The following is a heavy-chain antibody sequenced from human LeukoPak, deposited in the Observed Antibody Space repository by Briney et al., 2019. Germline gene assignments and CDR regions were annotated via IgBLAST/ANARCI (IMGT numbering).Heavy chain of an antibody. J-gene: IGHJ1*01. CDR3: AGRGHRFSRD. Sequence: SETLSLPCTVSGGSISSYYWIWLRQPPGKGLEWVGYIYDSGITHYNPSLKSRLTISVDTSNNQFSLNLSSVTAADTAVYYCAGRGHRFSRDWGQGILVTVSS. CDR1: GGSISSYY. V-gene: IGHV4-4*09. CDR2: IYDSGIT.